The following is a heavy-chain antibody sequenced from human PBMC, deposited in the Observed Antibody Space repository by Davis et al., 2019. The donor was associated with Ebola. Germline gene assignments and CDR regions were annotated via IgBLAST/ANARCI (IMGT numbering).Heavy chain of an antibody. D-gene: IGHD1-1*01. V-gene: IGHV3-21*01. J-gene: IGHJ4*02. CDR2: ISSSSSYI. CDR3: ARGSENWNYVDY. Sequence: GGSLRLSCAASGFTFSSYRMNWVRQAPGKGLEWVSSISSSSSYIYYADSVKGRFTISRDIAKNSLYLQMNSLRDEDTAVYYCARGSENWNYVDYWGQGTLVTVSS. CDR1: GFTFSSYR.